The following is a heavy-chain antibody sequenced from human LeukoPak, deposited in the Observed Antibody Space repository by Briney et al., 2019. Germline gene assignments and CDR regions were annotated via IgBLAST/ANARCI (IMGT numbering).Heavy chain of an antibody. J-gene: IGHJ3*02. Sequence: GGSLRLSCAASGFTVSSNYMSWVRQAPGRGLEWVSVIFSGGSTYYADSVKGRFTISRDNSKNTLYLQMNSLRAGDTAVYYCAREYRAAFDIWGQGTMVTVSS. CDR2: IFSGGST. CDR3: AREYRAAFDI. CDR1: GFTVSSNY. V-gene: IGHV3-53*01. D-gene: IGHD5-18*01.